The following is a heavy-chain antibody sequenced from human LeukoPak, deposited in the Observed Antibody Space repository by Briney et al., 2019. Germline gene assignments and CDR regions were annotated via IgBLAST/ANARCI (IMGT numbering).Heavy chain of an antibody. J-gene: IGHJ4*02. CDR1: GFTFSSYA. CDR3: AKEGLYDYSNYYFDY. CDR2: ISGSGGST. D-gene: IGHD4-11*01. Sequence: PGGSLRLSCAASGFTFSSYAMSWVRQAPGKGLEWVSAISGSGGSTYYADSVKGRFTISRDNPKNTLYLQMNSLRAEDTAVYYCAKEGLYDYSNYYFDYWGQGTLVTVSS. V-gene: IGHV3-23*01.